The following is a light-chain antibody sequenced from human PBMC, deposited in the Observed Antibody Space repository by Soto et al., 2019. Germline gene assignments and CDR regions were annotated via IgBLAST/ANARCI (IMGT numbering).Light chain of an antibody. CDR2: GAS. CDR3: QQTYSVPPT. J-gene: IGKJ1*01. CDR1: QSMSSY. Sequence: DIQMTQSPSSLSASVGDRVTITCRASQSMSSYVNWYQQKPGTAPKVLIYGASSLQSGVPSRFSGSRSGRNFTLAISSLQPADSAIYYCQQTYSVPPTFGRGTKVEI. V-gene: IGKV1-39*01.